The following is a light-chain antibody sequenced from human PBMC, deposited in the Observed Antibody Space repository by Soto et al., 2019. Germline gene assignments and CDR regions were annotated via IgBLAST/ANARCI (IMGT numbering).Light chain of an antibody. CDR3: QQYGRSLWT. J-gene: IGKJ1*01. V-gene: IGKV3-20*01. Sequence: EIVLTQSPGTLSLSPGERATLSCRASQSVSSSYLAWSQQKPGQAPRLLIYGASSRATGIPDRFSGSGSGTDFTLTISRLEPEDFAVYYCQQYGRSLWTFGQGTKVENK. CDR1: QSVSSSY. CDR2: GAS.